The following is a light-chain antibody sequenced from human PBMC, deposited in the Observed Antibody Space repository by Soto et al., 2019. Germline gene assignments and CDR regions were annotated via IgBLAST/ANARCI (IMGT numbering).Light chain of an antibody. Sequence: DILMTQSPSSLSASVGGRVTITCQASHDIGKFLNWYQWKPGKAPKLLIYEASSLETGVPSRFSGSGSGTDFSFTISSLQPEDIATYYCQQCDSLPYTFGQGTTLEIE. V-gene: IGKV1-33*01. CDR3: QQCDSLPYT. CDR1: HDIGKF. CDR2: EAS. J-gene: IGKJ2*01.